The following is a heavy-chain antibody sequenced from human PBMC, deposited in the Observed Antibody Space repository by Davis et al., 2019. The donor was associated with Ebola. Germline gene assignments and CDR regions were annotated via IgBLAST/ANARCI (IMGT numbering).Heavy chain of an antibody. CDR2: IILILGIA. Sequence: SVKVSCKASGGTFSSYAISWVRQAPGQGLEWMGRIILILGIANYAQKFQGRVTITADKSTSTAYMELSSLRSEDTAVYYCAREGVTGPLDYWGQGTLVTVSS. D-gene: IGHD2-21*02. V-gene: IGHV1-69*04. CDR3: AREGVTGPLDY. J-gene: IGHJ4*02. CDR1: GGTFSSYA.